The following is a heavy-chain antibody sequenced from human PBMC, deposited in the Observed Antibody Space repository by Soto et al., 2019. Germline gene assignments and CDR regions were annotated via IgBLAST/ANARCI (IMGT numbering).Heavy chain of an antibody. CDR3: AREYYSDTTWIDY. V-gene: IGHV1-18*04. CDR2: IHPYEGTT. J-gene: IGHJ4*02. Sequence: GSSVKVSCKTSGFTCTSYPFGWVRQAPGQGLEQLAWIHPYEGTTKVAHQFRDRITLTTDTSAATVFMELTRLTSDDTAVYFCAREYYSDTTWIDYWGQGTLVNVTS. D-gene: IGHD5-12*01. CDR1: GFTCTSYP.